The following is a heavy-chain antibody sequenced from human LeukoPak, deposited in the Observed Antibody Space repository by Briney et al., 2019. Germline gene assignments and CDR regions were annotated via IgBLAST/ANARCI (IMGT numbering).Heavy chain of an antibody. Sequence: SVKVSCKASGGTFSSYAISWVRQAPGQGLEWMGGIIPIFGTANYAQKFQGRVTITADESTSTAYMELSSLRSEDTAVYYCAREVTYCSSTSCLDYWGQGTLVTVSS. J-gene: IGHJ4*02. CDR2: IIPIFGTA. D-gene: IGHD2-2*01. CDR3: AREVTYCSSTSCLDY. CDR1: GGTFSSYA. V-gene: IGHV1-69*13.